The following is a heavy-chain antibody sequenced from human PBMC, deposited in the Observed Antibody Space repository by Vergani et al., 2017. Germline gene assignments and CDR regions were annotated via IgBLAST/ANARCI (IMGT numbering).Heavy chain of an antibody. CDR2: IYITGST. J-gene: IGHJ4*02. CDR3: ERVGGGVRGSENYNVDV. CDR1: GGSFNTYY. V-gene: IGHV4-4*07. D-gene: IGHD3-10*01. Sequence: QVQLEESGPGLVKPSETLSLTCTVSGGSFNTYYWNWIRQPAGKGLEWIGRIYITGSTNYNPSLKSRVTISVETSKNQFSLSLTSVTAADTAVYYCERVGGGVRGSENYNVDVWGQGTLVTVSS.